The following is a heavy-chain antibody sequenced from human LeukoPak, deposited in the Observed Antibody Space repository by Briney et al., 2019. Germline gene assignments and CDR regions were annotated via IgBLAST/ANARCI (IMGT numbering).Heavy chain of an antibody. Sequence: SETLSLTCTVSGGSISSYYWSWIRQPPGKGLEWIGYIHYSGSTNYNPSLKSRVTISVDTSKNQFSLKLSSVTAADTAVYYCARTSGYLSFWFDPWGQGTLVTVSS. D-gene: IGHD6-25*01. V-gene: IGHV4-59*08. CDR3: ARTSGYLSFWFDP. J-gene: IGHJ5*02. CDR2: IHYSGST. CDR1: GGSISSYY.